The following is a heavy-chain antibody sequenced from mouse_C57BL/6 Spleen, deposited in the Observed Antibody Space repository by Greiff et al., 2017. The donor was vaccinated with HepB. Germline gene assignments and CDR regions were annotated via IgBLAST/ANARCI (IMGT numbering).Heavy chain of an antibody. D-gene: IGHD4-1*02. Sequence: VQLQQSGAELARPGASVKMSCKASGYTFTSYTMHWVKQRPGQGLEWIGYINPSSGYTKYKQKFKDKATLTADKSSSTAYMRLSSLTSEDSAVYYCARSTENFDYWGQGTTLTVSS. V-gene: IGHV1-4*01. CDR3: ARSTENFDY. CDR1: GYTFTSYT. CDR2: INPSSGYT. J-gene: IGHJ2*01.